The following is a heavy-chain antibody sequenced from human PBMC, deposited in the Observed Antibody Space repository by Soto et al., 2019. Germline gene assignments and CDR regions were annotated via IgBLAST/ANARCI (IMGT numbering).Heavy chain of an antibody. J-gene: IGHJ5*01. V-gene: IGHV4-4*02. D-gene: IGHD1-1*01. CDR2: VHISGHS. CDR3: ARVRQGCSANNCYFDP. CDR1: GGSVRAPDW. Sequence: TLSLTCTLSGGSVRAPDWWNWVCQSPDKGLEWIAEVHISGHSNYNPSLRSRVSVSIDSSKNQFYLNLNSVTAADTAIYYCARVRQGCSANNCYFDPWGQGTQVTVSS.